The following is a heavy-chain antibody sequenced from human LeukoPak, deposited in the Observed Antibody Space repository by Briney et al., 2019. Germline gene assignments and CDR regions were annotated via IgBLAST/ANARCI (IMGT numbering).Heavy chain of an antibody. CDR2: IYYSGST. Sequence: PSETLSLTCNVSGGSLSNYYWSWLRQPPGQGLEWIGYIYYSGSTNYNPSLKSRVTISVDTSKNQFSLKLNSVTAADTAVYYCARSSLGAFDIWGQGTMVTVSS. J-gene: IGHJ3*02. CDR1: GGSLSNYY. V-gene: IGHV4-59*01. D-gene: IGHD3-16*01. CDR3: ARSSLGAFDI.